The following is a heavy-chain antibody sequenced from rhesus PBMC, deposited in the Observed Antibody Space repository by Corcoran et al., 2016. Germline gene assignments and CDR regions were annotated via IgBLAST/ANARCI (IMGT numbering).Heavy chain of an antibody. Sequence: QVQLQESGPGLVKPSETLSLTCAVSGGSFSAYCWGWIRHPPGGGVGGIGYINGYSGNTDDNPSLKGRVTISTDTSKNQFSRKLSSVTAADTAVYYCAREMDYHDSGFKYYFDYWGQGVLVTVSS. V-gene: IGHV4-165*01. J-gene: IGHJ4*01. CDR3: AREMDYHDSGFKYYFDY. CDR2: INGYSGNT. D-gene: IGHD3-28*01. CDR1: GGSFSAYC.